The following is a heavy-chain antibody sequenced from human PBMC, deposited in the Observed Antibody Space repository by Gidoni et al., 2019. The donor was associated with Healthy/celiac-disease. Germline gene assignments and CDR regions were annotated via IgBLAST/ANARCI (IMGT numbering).Heavy chain of an antibody. D-gene: IGHD6-19*01. CDR2: IYTSGST. CDR3: ARSMAVAHRTDWFDP. Sequence: QVQLQESGPGLVKPSQTLSLTCTVSGGSISRGSYYWSWIRQPAGKGLEWIGRIYTSGSTNYNPSLKSRVTISVDTSKNQFSLKLSSVTAADTAVYYCARSMAVAHRTDWFDPWGQGTLVTVSS. CDR1: GGSISRGSYY. J-gene: IGHJ5*02. V-gene: IGHV4-61*02.